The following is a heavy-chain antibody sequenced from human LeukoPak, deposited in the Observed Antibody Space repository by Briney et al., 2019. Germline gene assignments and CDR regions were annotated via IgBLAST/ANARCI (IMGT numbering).Heavy chain of an antibody. Sequence: GGSLRLSCAASGFTVSSNYMSWVRQAPGKGLEWVSVIYSGGSTYYADSVKGRFTISRDNSKNTVYLQMNSLRAEDTAVYYCARRLYSSSWSSFDYWGQGTLVTVSS. D-gene: IGHD6-13*01. CDR1: GFTVSSNY. V-gene: IGHV3-53*01. J-gene: IGHJ4*02. CDR2: IYSGGST. CDR3: ARRLYSSSWSSFDY.